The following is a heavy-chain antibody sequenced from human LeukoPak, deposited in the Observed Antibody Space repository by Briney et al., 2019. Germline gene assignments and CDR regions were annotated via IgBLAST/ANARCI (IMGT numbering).Heavy chain of an antibody. Sequence: GGSLRLSCAASGFTFSSYEMNWVRQSPGKGLEWISHISGSGTTIHYADSVKGRFTISRDNTKNSLYLQMNSLRAEDTAVYYCASKYCSGGSCSPDFEYWGQGTLVTVSS. V-gene: IGHV3-48*03. J-gene: IGHJ4*02. CDR2: ISGSGTTI. CDR1: GFTFSSYE. D-gene: IGHD2-15*01. CDR3: ASKYCSGGSCSPDFEY.